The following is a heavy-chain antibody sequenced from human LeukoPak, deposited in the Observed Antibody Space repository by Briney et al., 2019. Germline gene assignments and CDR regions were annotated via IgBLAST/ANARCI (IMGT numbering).Heavy chain of an antibody. CDR3: ARVGPWVNPDYYYYMDV. V-gene: IGHV3-21*01. J-gene: IGHJ6*03. Sequence: PGGSLRLSCAASGFTFSSYSMNWVRQAPGKGLEWVSSISSSSSFIYYAGSVKGRFTISRDNAKNSLYLQMNSLRAEDTAVYYCARVGPWVNPDYYYYMDVWGKGTTVTVSS. D-gene: IGHD1-14*01. CDR1: GFTFSSYS. CDR2: ISSSSSFI.